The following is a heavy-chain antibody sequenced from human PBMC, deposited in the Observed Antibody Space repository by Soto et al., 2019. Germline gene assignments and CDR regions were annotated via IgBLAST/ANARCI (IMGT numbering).Heavy chain of an antibody. CDR2: IYYSGST. CDR3: ARPYGDYVDAFDI. Sequence: SETLSLTCTVSGGSISSGGYYWSWIRQHPGKGLEWIGYIYYSGSTYYNPSLKRRITISVDTSKNQFSLKLSSVTAADTAVYYCARPYGDYVDAFDIWGQGTMVTVSS. D-gene: IGHD4-17*01. V-gene: IGHV4-31*03. CDR1: GGSISSGGYY. J-gene: IGHJ3*02.